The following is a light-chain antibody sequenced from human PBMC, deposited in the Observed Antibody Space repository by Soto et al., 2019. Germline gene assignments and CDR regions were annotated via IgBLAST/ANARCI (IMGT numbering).Light chain of an antibody. Sequence: DVVMSPTPLSLSVAAGQPASIXXKSXQSLLHITGETFLFWYLQKPGQSPQXXIYDVSTRVSGVPDRFSGSGAGTDFTLEISRVETDDVGIYYCKQSTQLPPTFGQGTRLEIK. CDR3: KQSTQLPPT. CDR1: QSLLHITGETF. CDR2: DVS. J-gene: IGKJ5*01. V-gene: IGKV2D-29*02.